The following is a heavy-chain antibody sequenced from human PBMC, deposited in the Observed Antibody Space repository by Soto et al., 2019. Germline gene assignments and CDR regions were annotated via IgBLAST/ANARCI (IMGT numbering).Heavy chain of an antibody. CDR2: INHSGST. V-gene: IGHV4-34*01. CDR3: ARYRDWNYGRRYYYYGMDV. J-gene: IGHJ6*02. Sequence: SETLSLTCAVYGGSFSGYYWSWIRQPPGKGLEWIGEINHSGSTNYNPSLKSRVTISVDTSKNQFSLKLSSVTAADTAVYYCARYRDWNYGRRYYYYGMDVWGQGTTVTVSS. CDR1: GGSFSGYY. D-gene: IGHD1-7*01.